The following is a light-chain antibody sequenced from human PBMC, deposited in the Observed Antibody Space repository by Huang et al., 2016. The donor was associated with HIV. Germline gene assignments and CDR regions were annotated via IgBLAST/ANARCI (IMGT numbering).Light chain of an antibody. J-gene: IGKJ5*01. V-gene: IGKV4-1*01. CDR2: WAS. CDR3: QQYYSTPT. CDR1: QSVLYSSNNKNY. Sequence: DIVMTQSPDSLAVSLGARATINCKSSQSVLYSSNNKNYLAWYQQKPGQPPKLLIYWASTGESGVPDRFSGSGSGTDFTLTISSLQAEDVAVYYCQQYYSTPTFGQGTRLEIK.